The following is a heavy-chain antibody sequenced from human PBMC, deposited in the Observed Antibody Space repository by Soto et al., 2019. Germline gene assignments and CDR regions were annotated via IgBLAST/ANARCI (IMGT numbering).Heavy chain of an antibody. Sequence: EVQLVETGGGLIQPGGSLRLSCAASGFTVSSNYMSWVRQAPGKGLEWVSVIYSGGSTYYADSVKGRFTISRDNSKNTLYLQMNSLRAEDTVVYYCARDRLAGTTWYFDYWGQGTLVTVSS. CDR2: IYSGGST. D-gene: IGHD1-1*01. CDR1: GFTVSSNY. V-gene: IGHV3-53*02. CDR3: ARDRLAGTTWYFDY. J-gene: IGHJ4*02.